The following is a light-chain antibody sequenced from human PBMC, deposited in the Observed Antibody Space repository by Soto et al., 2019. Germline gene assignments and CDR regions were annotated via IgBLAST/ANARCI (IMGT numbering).Light chain of an antibody. Sequence: DIQMTQSPSSLSASEGDRVTITCRASQSISDFLNWYQQKPGKAPKLLIYAASSLQSGVPSRFTGHGSGTAFTLTISSLQPEDFATYYCQQSYSTPFTFGPGTTVDIK. CDR3: QQSYSTPFT. CDR1: QSISDF. CDR2: AAS. J-gene: IGKJ3*01. V-gene: IGKV1-39*01.